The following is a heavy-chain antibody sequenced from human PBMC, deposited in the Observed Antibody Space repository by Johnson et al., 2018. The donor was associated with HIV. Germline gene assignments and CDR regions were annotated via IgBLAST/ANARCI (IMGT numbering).Heavy chain of an antibody. CDR3: AKDEAQTLASAGRDAFDF. D-gene: IGHD6-13*01. V-gene: IGHV3-30*18. CDR1: GLTVSTND. J-gene: IGHJ3*01. CDR2: ISYDGSEK. Sequence: QVQLVESGGGLVQPGGSLRLSCAASGLTVSTNDINWVRQAPGKGLEWVAVISYDGSEKYFADSVKGRFTISRDNSKNTLYLQMNSLRPEDTALYYCAKDEAQTLASAGRDAFDFWGQGTAVTV.